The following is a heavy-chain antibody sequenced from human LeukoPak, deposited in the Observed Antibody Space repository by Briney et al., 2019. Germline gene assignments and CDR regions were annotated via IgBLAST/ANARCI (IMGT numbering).Heavy chain of an antibody. CDR2: ISGSGGST. J-gene: IGHJ3*02. D-gene: IGHD3-10*01. Sequence: GGSLRLSCAASGFTFSSYAMSWVRRAPGKGLEWVSAISGSGGSTYYADSVKGRFTISRDNSKNTLYLQMNSLRAEDTAVYYCARNTRITMVRGVISAFDIWGQGTMVTVSS. V-gene: IGHV3-23*01. CDR3: ARNTRITMVRGVISAFDI. CDR1: GFTFSSYA.